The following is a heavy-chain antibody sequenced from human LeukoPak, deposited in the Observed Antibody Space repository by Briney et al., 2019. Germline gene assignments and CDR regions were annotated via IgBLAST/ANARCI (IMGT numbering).Heavy chain of an antibody. V-gene: IGHV3-74*01. CDR3: ARGQGDWLDP. J-gene: IGHJ5*02. Sequence: GGSLRLSCAASGFTFSSYWMHWVRQAPGKGLVWVSRIYSGGSSTTYADSVKGRFTISRDNAKNTLYLQMNSLRAEDTAVYYCARGQGDWLDPWGQGTLVTVSS. CDR1: GFTFSSYW. CDR2: IYSGGSST. D-gene: IGHD3-16*01.